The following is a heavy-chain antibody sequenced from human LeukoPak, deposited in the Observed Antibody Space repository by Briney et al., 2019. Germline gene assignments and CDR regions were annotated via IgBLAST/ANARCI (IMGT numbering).Heavy chain of an antibody. CDR3: ARLGCTNGVCYLFDY. Sequence: GASVKVSCKASGYTFTGYYMHWVRQAPGQGLEWMGWINPNSGGTNYAQKFQGRVTMTRDTSISTAYMELSRLRSDDTAVYYCARLGCTNGVCYLFDYWGQGTLVTVSS. J-gene: IGHJ4*02. V-gene: IGHV1-2*02. CDR2: INPNSGGT. CDR1: GYTFTGYY. D-gene: IGHD2-8*01.